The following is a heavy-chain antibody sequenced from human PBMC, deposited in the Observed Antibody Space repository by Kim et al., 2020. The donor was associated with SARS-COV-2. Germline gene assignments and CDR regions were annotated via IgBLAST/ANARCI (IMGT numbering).Heavy chain of an antibody. J-gene: IGHJ6*02. V-gene: IGHV4-34*01. CDR2: IDNSGTA. CDR3: ARGRAGVVPAPVLGLGPYYEYFIMYV. Sequence: SETLSLTCAVYGGSLSGYHWSWIRQPPGKGLQWIGEIDNSGTANHNPSLKSRVTISIDTSKNQFSLKLTSVTAADTGSYYCARGRAGVVPAPVLGLGPYYEYFIMYVWGHGTTVTVSS. D-gene: IGHD2-2*02. CDR1: GGSLSGYH.